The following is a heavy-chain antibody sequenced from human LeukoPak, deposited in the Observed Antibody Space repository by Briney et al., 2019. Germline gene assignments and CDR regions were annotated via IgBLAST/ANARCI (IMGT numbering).Heavy chain of an antibody. V-gene: IGHV3-30*02. J-gene: IGHJ5*01. Sequence: GGSLRLSCAASGVTLSCCGMHWVRQAPGKGLEWLAFIRYDGGNQYYADSVKGRFTISRDNYKNTLSLQMNSLRAEDTAVYYCANPPTVTKIRFDSWGQGTLVTVSS. D-gene: IGHD4-17*01. CDR2: IRYDGGNQ. CDR1: GVTLSCCG. CDR3: ANPPTVTKIRFDS.